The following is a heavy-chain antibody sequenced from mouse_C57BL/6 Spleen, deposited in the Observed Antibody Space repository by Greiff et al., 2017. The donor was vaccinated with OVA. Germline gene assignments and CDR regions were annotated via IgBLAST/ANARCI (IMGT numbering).Heavy chain of an antibody. V-gene: IGHV5-4*01. CDR1: GFTFSSYA. Sequence: EVQLVESGGGLVKPGGSLKLSCAASGFTFSSYAMSWVRQTPEKRLEWVATISDGGSYTYYPDNVKGRFTISRDNAKNNLYLQMSHLKSEDTAMYYCARHLDYWGQGTTLTVSS. J-gene: IGHJ2*01. CDR3: ARHLDY. CDR2: ISDGGSYT.